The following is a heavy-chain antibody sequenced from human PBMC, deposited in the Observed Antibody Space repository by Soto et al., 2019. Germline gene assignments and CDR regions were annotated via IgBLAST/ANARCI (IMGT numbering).Heavy chain of an antibody. V-gene: IGHV1-2*04. CDR2: INPNSGGT. Sequence: ASVKVSCQASGYTFTGYYMHWVRQAPGQGLEWMGWINPNSGGTNYAQKFQGWVTMTRDTSISTAYMELSRLRSDDTAVYYCARGAPYYYDSSGYYYFDYWGQGTLVTVSS. J-gene: IGHJ4*02. D-gene: IGHD3-22*01. CDR1: GYTFTGYY. CDR3: ARGAPYYYDSSGYYYFDY.